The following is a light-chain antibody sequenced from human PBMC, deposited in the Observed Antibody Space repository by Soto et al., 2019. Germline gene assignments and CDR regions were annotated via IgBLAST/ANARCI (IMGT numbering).Light chain of an antibody. CDR2: EVS. CDR1: SSDVGGYDY. Sequence: QSALTQPASVSGSPGQSITISCTGTSSDVGGYDYVSWYQLHPGKAPKLMVFEVSNRPSGVSYRFSGSKSGNTASMTISGLQAEDEANYYCCSYAGNNIFVFGTGTKVTVL. V-gene: IGLV2-14*01. J-gene: IGLJ1*01. CDR3: CSYAGNNIFV.